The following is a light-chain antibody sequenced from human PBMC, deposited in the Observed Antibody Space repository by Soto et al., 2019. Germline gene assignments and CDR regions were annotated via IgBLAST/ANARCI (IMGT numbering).Light chain of an antibody. Sequence: QSDLTQPASVSLSPIPSLTISCTGNSSDVGGYNFVTWYQQYPGKAPKLVIHDVTRRPSGVSNRFSGSKSGTTASLTISGLQAEDEADYYCCSYTSSTSYVFGTGT. J-gene: IGLJ1*01. CDR3: CSYTSSTSYV. V-gene: IGLV2-14*01. CDR2: DVT. CDR1: SSDVGGYNF.